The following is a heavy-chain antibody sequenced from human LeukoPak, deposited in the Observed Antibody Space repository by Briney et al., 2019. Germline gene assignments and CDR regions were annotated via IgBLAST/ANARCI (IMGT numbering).Heavy chain of an antibody. CDR2: ISGSGGST. D-gene: IGHD3-22*01. Sequence: PGGSLRLSCAASGFTFSSYAMSWVRQAPGKGLEWVSAISGSGGSTYYADSVKGRFTISRDNSKNTLYLQMNSLRADDTAVYYCAKMGGRYYDSSGYYFDYWGQGTLVTVSS. V-gene: IGHV3-23*01. CDR3: AKMGGRYYDSSGYYFDY. J-gene: IGHJ4*02. CDR1: GFTFSSYA.